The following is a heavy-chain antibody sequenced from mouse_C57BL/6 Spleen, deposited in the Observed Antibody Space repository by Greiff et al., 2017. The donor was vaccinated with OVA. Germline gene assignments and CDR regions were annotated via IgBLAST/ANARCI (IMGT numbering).Heavy chain of an antibody. CDR2: INPSTGGT. J-gene: IGHJ1*03. V-gene: IGHV1-42*01. CDR3: ARRMYYDYDGWYFDV. Sequence: VQLQQSGPELVKPGASVKISCKASGYSFTGYYMNWVKQSPEKSLEWIGEINPSTGGTTYNQKFKAKATLTVDKSSSTAYMQRKSLTSEDSAVYYCARRMYYDYDGWYFDVWGTGTTVTVSS. D-gene: IGHD2-4*01. CDR1: GYSFTGYY.